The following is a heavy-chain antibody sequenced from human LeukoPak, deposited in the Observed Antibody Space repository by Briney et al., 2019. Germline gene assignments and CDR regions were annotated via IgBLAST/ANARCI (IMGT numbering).Heavy chain of an antibody. Sequence: GASVKVSCKASGYTFTGYYMHWVRQAPGQGLEWMGWINPNSGGTNYAQKFQGRVTMTRDTSISTAYMELSRLRSDDTAVYYCARGDDFWSGYYFFDYCGQGTLVTVSS. CDR1: GYTFTGYY. V-gene: IGHV1-2*02. J-gene: IGHJ4*02. CDR2: INPNSGGT. D-gene: IGHD3-3*01. CDR3: ARGDDFWSGYYFFDY.